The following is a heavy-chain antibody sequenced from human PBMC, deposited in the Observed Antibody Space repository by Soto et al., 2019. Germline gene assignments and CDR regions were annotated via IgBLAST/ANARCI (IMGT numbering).Heavy chain of an antibody. V-gene: IGHV3-23*01. CDR2: CSGRGGAT. D-gene: IGHD3-10*01. CDR3: AKDQGLWFGEVLAIEY. J-gene: IGHJ4*02. Sequence: GSLGLSGAASGLTFRDYGMTWVRAAPGKGLEWVATCSGRGGATSDADSVKGGLIIPRDNSANTLDLHMKFRTVEDTALYYCAKDQGLWFGEVLAIEYWGQGTQVPVSS. CDR1: GLTFRDYG.